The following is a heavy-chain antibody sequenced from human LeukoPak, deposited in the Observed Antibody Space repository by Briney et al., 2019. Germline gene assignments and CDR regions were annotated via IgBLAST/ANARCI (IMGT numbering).Heavy chain of an antibody. D-gene: IGHD3-22*01. CDR2: ISGSGGST. J-gene: IGHJ4*02. CDR1: GFTFSSYA. Sequence: GGSLRLSCAASGFTFSSYAMSWVRQAPGKGLEWVSAISGSGGSTYYADSVKGRFTISRDNSKNTLYLQMNSLRAEDTAVYCCAKDRNYYDSSGSFDYWGQGTLVTVSS. CDR3: AKDRNYYDSSGSFDY. V-gene: IGHV3-23*01.